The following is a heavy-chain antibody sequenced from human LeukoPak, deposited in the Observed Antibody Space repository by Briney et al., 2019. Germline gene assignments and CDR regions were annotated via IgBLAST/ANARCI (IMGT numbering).Heavy chain of an antibody. Sequence: GGSLRLSCAASGFTFSSHSMNWVRQAPGKGLEWVSAISGSGGSTYYADSVKGRFTISRDNSKNTLYLQMNSLRAEDTAVYYCARGIIAAADDNPFNYYGMDVWGQGTTVTVSS. CDR1: GFTFSSHS. CDR2: ISGSGGST. V-gene: IGHV3-23*01. J-gene: IGHJ6*02. D-gene: IGHD6-13*01. CDR3: ARGIIAAADDNPFNYYGMDV.